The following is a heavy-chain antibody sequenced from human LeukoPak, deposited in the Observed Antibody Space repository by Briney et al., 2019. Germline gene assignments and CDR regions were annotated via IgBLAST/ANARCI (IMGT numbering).Heavy chain of an antibody. CDR2: IYYSGST. D-gene: IGHD5-24*01. Sequence: SETLSLTCTVSGGSVSSGSYYWSWIRQPPGTGLEWIGYIYYSGSTNYNPSLKSRVTISVDTSKNQFSLKLSSVTAADTAVYYCARVRRDGYNLSRAFDIWGQGTMVTVSS. V-gene: IGHV4-61*01. CDR1: GGSVSSGSYY. J-gene: IGHJ3*02. CDR3: ARVRRDGYNLSRAFDI.